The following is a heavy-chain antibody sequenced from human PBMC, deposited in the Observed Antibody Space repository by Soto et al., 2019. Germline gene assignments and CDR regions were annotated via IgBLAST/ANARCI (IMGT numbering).Heavy chain of an antibody. V-gene: IGHV3-30-3*01. CDR2: ISYDGTNE. CDR3: ARDPRETTYYLDY. Sequence: QVQLVESGGGVVQPGRSLRLSCAASGFTFHSFTMHWVRQSPGKGLEWVALISYDGTNEYYADSVKGRFTISRDNSKSTLYLQMNSLRTDDTASYYCARDPRETTYYLDYWGQGTLVTVSS. D-gene: IGHD1-1*01. CDR1: GFTFHSFT. J-gene: IGHJ4*02.